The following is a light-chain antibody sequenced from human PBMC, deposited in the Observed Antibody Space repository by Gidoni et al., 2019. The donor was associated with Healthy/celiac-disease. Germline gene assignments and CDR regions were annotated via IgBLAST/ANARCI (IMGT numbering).Light chain of an antibody. V-gene: IGKV1-5*01. Sequence: DIEMTQSPSTLSASVGDRVTITCRASQSISSWLAWYQQKPGKAPKVLTYDASSLESGVPSRFSGSGSGTKFTLTISSLQPDDFATYYCQQYNIYYTFGQGTKLEIK. J-gene: IGKJ2*01. CDR1: QSISSW. CDR3: QQYNIYYT. CDR2: DAS.